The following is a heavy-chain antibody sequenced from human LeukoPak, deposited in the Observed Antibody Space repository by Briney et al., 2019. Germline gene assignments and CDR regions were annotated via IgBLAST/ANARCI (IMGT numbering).Heavy chain of an antibody. CDR2: IDWDDDK. J-gene: IGHJ5*02. V-gene: IGHV2-70*11. CDR1: GFSLSSSGMC. CDR3: ARMVSSYSWGLDP. Sequence: SGPTLLHPKQTLTLTCTLFGFSLSSSGMCVSWIRQPPGKALEWLARIDWDDDKYYNTSLKTRLTISKDTSKNQVVLTMTNMDPVDTATYYCARMVSSYSWGLDPWGQGTLVTVSS. D-gene: IGHD2-15*01.